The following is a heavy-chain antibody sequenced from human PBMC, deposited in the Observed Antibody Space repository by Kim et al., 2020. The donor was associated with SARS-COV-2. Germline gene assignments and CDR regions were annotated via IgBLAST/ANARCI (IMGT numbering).Heavy chain of an antibody. J-gene: IGHJ4*02. V-gene: IGHV4-39*01. CDR3: ARFGYYDSKGGFDY. CDR2: IYYSGST. CDR1: GGSISSSSYY. D-gene: IGHD3-22*01. Sequence: SETLSLTCTVSGGSISSSSYYWGWIRQPPGKGLEWIGSIYYSGSTYYNPSLKSRVTISVDTSKNQFSLKLSSVTAADTAVYYFARFGYYDSKGGFDYWGQGTLVTVSS.